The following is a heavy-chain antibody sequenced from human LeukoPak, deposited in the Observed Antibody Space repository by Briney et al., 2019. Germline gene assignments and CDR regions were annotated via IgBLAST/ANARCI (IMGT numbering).Heavy chain of an antibody. J-gene: IGHJ4*02. V-gene: IGHV3-74*01. CDR1: EFTFSNYW. Sequence: GGSLRLSCAASEFTFSNYWMHWVREAPGKGLVWVSRINPDGSSTRYADSVNGRFTISRDNAKNTLYLQMNSLRDEDTAVYYCARGLAAAGNSFDSWGQGTLVTASS. D-gene: IGHD6-13*01. CDR2: INPDGSST. CDR3: ARGLAAAGNSFDS.